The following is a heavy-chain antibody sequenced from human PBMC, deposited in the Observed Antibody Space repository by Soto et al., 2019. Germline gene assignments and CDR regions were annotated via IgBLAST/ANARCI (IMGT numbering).Heavy chain of an antibody. Sequence: GGSLRLSCAASGFTFSDYYMSWIRQAPGKGLEWVSYISSSGSTIYYADSVKGRFTISRDNAKNSLYLQMNSLRAEDTAVYYCASLEYSSSSGHWFDPWGQGTLVTVSS. CDR3: ASLEYSSSSGHWFDP. CDR1: GFTFSDYY. V-gene: IGHV3-11*01. J-gene: IGHJ5*02. CDR2: ISSSGSTI. D-gene: IGHD6-6*01.